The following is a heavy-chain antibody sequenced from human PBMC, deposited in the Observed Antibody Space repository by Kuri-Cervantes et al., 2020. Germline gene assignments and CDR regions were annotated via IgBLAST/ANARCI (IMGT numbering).Heavy chain of an antibody. J-gene: IGHJ6*02. D-gene: IGHD3-10*01. CDR2: ISAYNGNT. V-gene: IGHV1-18*01. CDR1: GYTFTSYG. CDR3: ARGGKYGSGSYGGHYYYYGMDV. Sequence: ASVKVSCKASGYTFTSYGISWVRQAPGQGLEWMEWISAYNGNTNYAQKLQGRVTMTTDTSTSTDYMELRSLRSDDTAVYYCARGGKYGSGSYGGHYYYYGMDVWGQGTTVTVSS.